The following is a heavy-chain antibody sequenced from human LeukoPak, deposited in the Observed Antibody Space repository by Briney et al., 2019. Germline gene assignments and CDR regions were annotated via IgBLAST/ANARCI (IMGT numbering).Heavy chain of an antibody. CDR3: ARKGSSSFKY. D-gene: IGHD6-6*01. CDR1: GGSFSGYY. Sequence: PSETLSLTCAVYGGSFSGYYWSWIRQPPGKELGWIGEINHSGSTNYNPSLKSRVTISVDTSKNQFSLKLSSVTAADTAVYYCARKGSSSFKYWGQGTLVTVSS. J-gene: IGHJ4*02. V-gene: IGHV4-34*01. CDR2: INHSGST.